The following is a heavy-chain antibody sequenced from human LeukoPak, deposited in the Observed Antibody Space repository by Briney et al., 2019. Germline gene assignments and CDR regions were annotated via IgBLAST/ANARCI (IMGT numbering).Heavy chain of an antibody. CDR2: IYTSGST. CDR3: ANLHRDSDGYYYVDN. V-gene: IGHV4-4*07. J-gene: IGHJ4*02. CDR1: GGSISNYY. Sequence: SETLSLTCSVSGGSISNYYWSWIRQPAGKGPEWIGRIYTSGSTKYNPSLKSRVTMSLDKSKNQFSLKLSSVIAADTAVYYCANLHRDSDGYYYVDNWGQGTLVTVSS. D-gene: IGHD3-22*01.